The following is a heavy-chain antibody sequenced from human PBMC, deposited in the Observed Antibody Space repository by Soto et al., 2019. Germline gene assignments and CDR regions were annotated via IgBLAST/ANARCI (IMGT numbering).Heavy chain of an antibody. J-gene: IGHJ5*02. Sequence: SETLSLTCAVYGGSFSGYYWSWIRQPPGKGLERIGEINHSGSTNYNPSLKSRVTISVDTSKNQFSLKLSSVTAADTAVYYCARVRGLVGWFNPWGQGTLVTVSS. CDR1: GGSFSGYY. CDR3: ARVRGLVGWFNP. CDR2: INHSGST. V-gene: IGHV4-34*01. D-gene: IGHD3-10*01.